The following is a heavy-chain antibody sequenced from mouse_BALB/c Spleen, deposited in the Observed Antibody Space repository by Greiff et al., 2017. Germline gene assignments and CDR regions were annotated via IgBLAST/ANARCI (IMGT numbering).Heavy chain of an antibody. J-gene: IGHJ2*01. CDR1: GYTFTDYA. D-gene: IGHD1-1*01. Sequence: VQLQQSGAELVRPGVSVKISCKGSGYTFTDYAMHWVKQSHAKSLEWIGVISTYYGDASYNQKFKGKATMTVDKSSSIAYMELARLTSEDSAIYYCARYYGHYFDYWGQGTTLTVSS. CDR2: ISTYYGDA. V-gene: IGHV1S137*01. CDR3: ARYYGHYFDY.